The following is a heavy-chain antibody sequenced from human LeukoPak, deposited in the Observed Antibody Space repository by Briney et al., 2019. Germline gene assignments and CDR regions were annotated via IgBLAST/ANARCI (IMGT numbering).Heavy chain of an antibody. CDR2: ISGRNTYI. Sequence: GGSLRLSCAASGFTFSSYTMNWVRQAPGKGLEWVSSISGRNTYIYYGDSEEGLFTTTRDTAKNSLHLQMNSLGAEDTAVYYCARDGGYGDYKFDYWGQGTLVTVSS. D-gene: IGHD4-17*01. CDR1: GFTFSSYT. CDR3: ARDGGYGDYKFDY. J-gene: IGHJ4*02. V-gene: IGHV3-21*01.